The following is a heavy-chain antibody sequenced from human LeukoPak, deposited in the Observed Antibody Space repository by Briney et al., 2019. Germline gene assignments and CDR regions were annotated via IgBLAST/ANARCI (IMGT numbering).Heavy chain of an antibody. D-gene: IGHD6-6*01. Sequence: GESLKISCKGSGYSFTSYWIGWVRQMPGKGLEWMGIIYPGDSDTRYSPSFQGQVTISADKSISTAYLQWSSLKASDTAMHYCARRGYSSSPGEYYFDYWGQGTLVTVSS. CDR2: IYPGDSDT. CDR1: GYSFTSYW. CDR3: ARRGYSSSPGEYYFDY. J-gene: IGHJ4*02. V-gene: IGHV5-51*01.